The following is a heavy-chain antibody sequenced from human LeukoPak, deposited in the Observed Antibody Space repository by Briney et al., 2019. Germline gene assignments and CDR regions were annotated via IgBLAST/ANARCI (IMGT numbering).Heavy chain of an antibody. Sequence: GGSLRLSCAASGFTFSNYWIHWVRQAPGKGLVWVSRIDNDGSITTYADSVKGRFTISRHNAENTLYLQMNSLRVEDTAVYYCVRSAFHAGSGNYYDYWGQGTLVTVSS. J-gene: IGHJ4*02. CDR2: IDNDGSIT. V-gene: IGHV3-74*03. CDR1: GFTFSNYW. D-gene: IGHD3-22*01. CDR3: VRSAFHAGSGNYYDY.